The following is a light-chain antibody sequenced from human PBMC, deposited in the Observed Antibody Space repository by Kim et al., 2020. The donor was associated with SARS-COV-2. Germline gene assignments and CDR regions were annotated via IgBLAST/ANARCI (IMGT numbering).Light chain of an antibody. Sequence: DIQLTQSPSSLSASVGDRVTITCRAGQSIRTYLNWYQQKSGEAPKLLIYGASRLQSGVPSRFSGSGSGTDFTLTIGSLHPEDFATYYCQQSFSDLCTFGQGTKVDIK. V-gene: IGKV1-39*01. CDR2: GAS. CDR3: QQSFSDLCT. J-gene: IGKJ1*01. CDR1: QSIRTY.